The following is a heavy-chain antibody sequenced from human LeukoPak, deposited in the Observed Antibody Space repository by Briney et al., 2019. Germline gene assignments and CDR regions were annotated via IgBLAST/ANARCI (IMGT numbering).Heavy chain of an antibody. V-gene: IGHV1-18*01. CDR3: AREKVRQSGMDV. D-gene: IGHD2-2*01. CDR1: AYTFTSYG. Sequence: VASVKVSCKASAYTFTSYGISWVRQAPGQGLEWMGWISAYNANTNYAQKLQGRVTMTADTSTSTAYMELRSLRSDDTAVYYCAREKVRQSGMDVWGQGTTVTVSS. CDR2: ISAYNANT. J-gene: IGHJ6*02.